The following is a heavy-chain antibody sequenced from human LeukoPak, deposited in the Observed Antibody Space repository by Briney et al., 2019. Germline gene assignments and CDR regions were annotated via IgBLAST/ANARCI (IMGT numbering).Heavy chain of an antibody. J-gene: IGHJ4*02. V-gene: IGHV3-53*01. CDR2: IYTDGEI. Sequence: GGSLRLSCVASGFTVTTNYMTWVRQAPGKGLEWVSVIYTDGEIHYADSVKGRFTISRDNSKNTLYLQMDILRAEDTAVYYCAKDNTWSLWGQGKLVTVSS. D-gene: IGHD3-10*01. CDR3: AKDNTWSL. CDR1: GFTVTTNY.